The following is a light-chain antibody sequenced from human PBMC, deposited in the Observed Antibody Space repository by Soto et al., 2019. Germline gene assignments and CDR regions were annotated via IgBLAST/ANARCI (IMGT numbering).Light chain of an antibody. Sequence: EIVLTQSPVTLSLSPGERATLSCRASQSISDYLAWYQQKPGQAPRLLIYDASNRATGIPGRFSGRGSGTDFSLTISSLEAEDFAIYYCQQRSDWPSAFGGGTRVEIK. CDR1: QSISDY. V-gene: IGKV3-11*01. CDR2: DAS. J-gene: IGKJ4*01. CDR3: QQRSDWPSA.